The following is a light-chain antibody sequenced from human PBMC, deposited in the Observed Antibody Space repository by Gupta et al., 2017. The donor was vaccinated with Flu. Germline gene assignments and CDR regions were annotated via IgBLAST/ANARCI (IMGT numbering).Light chain of an antibody. CDR1: QDISNY. J-gene: IGKJ2*03. CDR3: QQSYSAPVYS. CDR2: AAS. Sequence: IRLTHSPSALSASIGDRVTITCRASQDISNYLNWYQQTPGRPPKLLIYAASSLQSGVPSRFSGSGYGTDFTLTISSLQPEDFATYYCQQSYSAPVYSFGQGTKLEIK. V-gene: IGKV1-39*01.